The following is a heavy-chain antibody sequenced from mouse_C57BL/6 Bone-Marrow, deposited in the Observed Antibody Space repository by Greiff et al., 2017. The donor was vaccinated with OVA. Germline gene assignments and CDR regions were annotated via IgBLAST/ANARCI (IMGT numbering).Heavy chain of an antibody. CDR3: ARDGAYWYFDV. V-gene: IGHV5-17*01. CDR2: ISSGSSTI. D-gene: IGHD3-1*01. J-gene: IGHJ1*03. CDR1: GFTFSDYG. Sequence: EVKLVESGGGLVKPGGSLKLSCAASGFTFSDYGMHWVRQAPEKGLEWVAYISSGSSTIYYADTVKGRFTISRDNAKNTLFLQMTSLRSEDTAMYYCARDGAYWYFDVWGTGTTVTVSS.